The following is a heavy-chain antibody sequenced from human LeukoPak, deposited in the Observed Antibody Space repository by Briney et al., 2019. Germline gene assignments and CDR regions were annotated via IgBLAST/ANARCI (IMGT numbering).Heavy chain of an antibody. V-gene: IGHV1-2*02. D-gene: IGHD3-16*01. CDR1: GDSFTGYY. CDR3: ARDWGSDRVFYR. Sequence: ASVKVSCKASGDSFTGYYMHWVRHALGQGREWMGWINPNSGGTNKAQKFQGRVTMTRDTSISTAYMELSRMRSDGTAVYFCARDWGSDRVFYRWGQGTLVTVSS. CDR2: INPNSGGT. J-gene: IGHJ5*02.